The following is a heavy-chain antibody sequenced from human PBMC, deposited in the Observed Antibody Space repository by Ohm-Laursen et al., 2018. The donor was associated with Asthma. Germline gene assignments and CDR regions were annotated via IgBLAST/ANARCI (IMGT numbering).Heavy chain of an antibody. J-gene: IGHJ4*02. D-gene: IGHD4-17*01. V-gene: IGHV3-30-3*01. Sequence: SLRLSCSASGFTFSSYAMHWVRQAPGKGLEWVAVISYDGSNKYYADSVKGRFTISRDNSKTTLHLQMNSLRAEDTAVYYCARGEVPVYYYGLDDWGQGTLVTVSS. CDR2: ISYDGSNK. CDR3: ARGEVPVYYYGLDD. CDR1: GFTFSSYA.